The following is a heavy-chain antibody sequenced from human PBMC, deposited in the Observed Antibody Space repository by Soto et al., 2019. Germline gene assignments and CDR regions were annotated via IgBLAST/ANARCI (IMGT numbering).Heavy chain of an antibody. CDR3: VRAAITATGTRYFIH. D-gene: IGHD6-13*01. Sequence: ASVKVSCKASGYTFTTYGLSWVRQAPGQGLEWMAWISAENGNINYAEKFHGRVTLTTDTSTSTGYMELRSLRSDDTAMYYCVRAAITATGTRYFIHWGLGTLVTVSS. J-gene: IGHJ1*01. CDR1: GYTFTTYG. V-gene: IGHV1-18*01. CDR2: ISAENGNI.